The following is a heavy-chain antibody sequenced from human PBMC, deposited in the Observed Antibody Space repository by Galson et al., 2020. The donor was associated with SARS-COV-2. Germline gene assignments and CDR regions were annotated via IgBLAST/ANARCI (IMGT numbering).Heavy chain of an antibody. CDR1: GYTFTSYG. Sequence: ASVKVSCKASGYTFTSYGISWVRQAPGQGLEWMGWISAYNGNTNYAQKLQGRVTMTTDTSTSTAYMELRSLRSDDTAVYYCASGYCSGGSCYPTSDYWGQGTLVTVSS. V-gene: IGHV1-18*01. CDR3: ASGYCSGGSCYPTSDY. CDR2: ISAYNGNT. J-gene: IGHJ4*02. D-gene: IGHD2-15*01.